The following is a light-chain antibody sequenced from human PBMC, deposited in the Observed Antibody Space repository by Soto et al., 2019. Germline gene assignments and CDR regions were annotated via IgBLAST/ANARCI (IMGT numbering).Light chain of an antibody. CDR2: ATY. CDR1: QGINNY. CDR3: QQYDSFPRT. Sequence: DIQMTQSPSSLSAPVGHRVTITCRASQGINNYLAWLQQKPGRAPKSLIYATYRLQSGVTSKFSGSGSGTDFTLTVSSLQPEEFAIYYCQQYDSFPRTFGQGTKVEIK. V-gene: IGKV1-16*02. J-gene: IGKJ1*01.